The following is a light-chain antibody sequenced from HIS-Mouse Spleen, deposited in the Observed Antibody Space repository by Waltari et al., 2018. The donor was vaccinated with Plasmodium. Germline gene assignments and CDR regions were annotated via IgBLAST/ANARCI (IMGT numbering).Light chain of an antibody. J-gene: IGLJ2*01. CDR3: QAWDSSTVV. CDR1: KLGDKY. Sequence: SYELTQPPSVSVSPGQTASITCSGDKLGDKYACGYKQKPGQSPVLVIYQESKRPSGIPERFSGSNYGNTATLTISGTQAMDEADYYCQAWDSSTVVFGGGTKLTVL. CDR2: QES. V-gene: IGLV3-1*01.